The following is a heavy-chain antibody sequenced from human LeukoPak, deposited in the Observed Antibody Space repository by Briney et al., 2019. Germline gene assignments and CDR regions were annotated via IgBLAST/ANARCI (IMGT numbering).Heavy chain of an antibody. D-gene: IGHD1-14*01. V-gene: IGHV3-23*01. CDR3: VQLLDDNPIRWYFGL. CDR2: IGESGDTP. CDR1: GFTFTNYA. J-gene: IGHJ2*01. Sequence: GGSLRLSCTASGFTFTNYAMSWVRQAPGKGLQWVSSIGESGDTPYYTDSVRGLFTVSRDNSKNTLYLQMSSLRAEDTAVYYCVQLLDDNPIRWYFGLWGRGTLVTVPS.